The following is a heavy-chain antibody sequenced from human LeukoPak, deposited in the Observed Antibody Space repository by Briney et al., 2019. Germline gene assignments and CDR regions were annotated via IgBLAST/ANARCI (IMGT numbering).Heavy chain of an antibody. Sequence: GGSLRLSCAAAGFTFSSYSMNWVRQAPGKGLEWVSSISSSSSYIYYADSVKGRFTISRDNAKNSLYLQMNSLRAEDTAVYYCASRRGYSRYYYYYMDVWGKGTTVTVSS. CDR2: ISSSSSYI. CDR1: GFTFSSYS. J-gene: IGHJ6*03. V-gene: IGHV3-21*01. D-gene: IGHD5-12*01. CDR3: ASRRGYSRYYYYYMDV.